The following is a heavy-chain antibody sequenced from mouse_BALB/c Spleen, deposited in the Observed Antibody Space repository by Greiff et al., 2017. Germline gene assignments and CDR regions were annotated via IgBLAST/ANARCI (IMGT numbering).Heavy chain of an antibody. J-gene: IGHJ3*01. CDR1: GFTFSSFG. CDR2: ISSGSSTI. CDR3: ARSMITTFAY. V-gene: IGHV5-17*02. D-gene: IGHD2-4*01. Sequence: EVKLEESGGGLVQPGGSRKLSCAASGFTFSSFGMHWVRQAPEKGLEWVAYISSGSSTIYYADTVKGRFTISRDNPKNTLFLQMTSLRSEDTAMYYCARSMITTFAYWGQGTLVTVSA.